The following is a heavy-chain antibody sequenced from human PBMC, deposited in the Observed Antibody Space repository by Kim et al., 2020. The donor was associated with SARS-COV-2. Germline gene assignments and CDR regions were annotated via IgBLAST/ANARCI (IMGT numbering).Heavy chain of an antibody. Sequence: NYNPSLRRRVTISVDTSKNQFSLKRSSMTAADTAVYYCAGTARGANFDYWGRGALVTVSS. CDR3: AGTARGANFDY. J-gene: IGHJ4*02. V-gene: IGHV4-4*09. D-gene: IGHD1-26*01.